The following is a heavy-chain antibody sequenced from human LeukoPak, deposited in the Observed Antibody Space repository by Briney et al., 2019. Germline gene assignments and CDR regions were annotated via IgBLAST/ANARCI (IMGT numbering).Heavy chain of an antibody. D-gene: IGHD5-24*01. CDR2: IYYSGST. J-gene: IGHJ4*02. Sequence: PSEPLTLLCSVSGGPLSSQYWSWLRQPTGKGLEGIGYIYYSGSTNYHPSLKRRGTISVDTSKNQFSRKLSSVTAADTAVYYCARGAGDGYKDRLFDYWGQGTLVTVSS. CDR1: GGPLSSQY. V-gene: IGHV4-59*11. CDR3: ARGAGDGYKDRLFDY.